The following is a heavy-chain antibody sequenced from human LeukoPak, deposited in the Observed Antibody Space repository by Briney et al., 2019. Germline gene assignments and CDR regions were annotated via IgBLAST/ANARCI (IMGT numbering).Heavy chain of an antibody. CDR2: ISSSGDNT. Sequence: PGGSLRLSCAASGFTFSGFAMSWARRPPGKGLEWVSGISSSGDNTLYAASVKGRFTISRDNSKNTLYLEMNSLRAEDTAIYYCAKMKGHPLPKYYMDVWGQGTTVTVSS. J-gene: IGHJ6*01. CDR3: AKMKGHPLPKYYMDV. CDR1: GFTFSGFA. D-gene: IGHD1-26*01. V-gene: IGHV3-23*01.